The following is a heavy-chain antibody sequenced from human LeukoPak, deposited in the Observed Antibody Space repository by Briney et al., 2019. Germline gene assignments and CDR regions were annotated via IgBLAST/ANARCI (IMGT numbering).Heavy chain of an antibody. J-gene: IGHJ4*02. Sequence: GGSLRLSCAASGFIFTSYSMNWVRQAPGKGLEWVANIKQDGSEMNYVDAVKGRFTISRDNAKSSLYLQMNSPRVEDTAVYYCARDKIVGPTKFDSWGQGTLVTVSS. V-gene: IGHV3-7*03. CDR1: GFIFTSYS. CDR3: ARDKIVGPTKFDS. CDR2: IKQDGSEM. D-gene: IGHD1-26*01.